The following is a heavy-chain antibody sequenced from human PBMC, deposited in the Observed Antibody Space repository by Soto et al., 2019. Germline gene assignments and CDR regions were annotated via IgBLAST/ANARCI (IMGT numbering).Heavy chain of an antibody. D-gene: IGHD3-10*01. J-gene: IGHJ4*02. CDR1: GGSISSSSYY. CDR3: ARRGITMVRVLFDY. CDR2: IYYSGST. Sequence: QLQLQESGPGLVKPSETLSLTCTVSGGSISSSSYYWGWIRQPPGKGLEWIGSIYYSGSTYYNPSLKSRVTISVDTSKNQFSLKLSSVTAADTAVYYCARRGITMVRVLFDYWGQGTLVTVSS. V-gene: IGHV4-39*01.